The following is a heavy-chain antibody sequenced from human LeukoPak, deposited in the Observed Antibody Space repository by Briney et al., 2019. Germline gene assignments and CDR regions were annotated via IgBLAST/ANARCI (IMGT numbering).Heavy chain of an antibody. D-gene: IGHD5-24*01. CDR3: ARGDGYNFFDY. Sequence: RSGGSLRLSCAASGFTFSTYVMNWFRQAPGKGLEWVSVFYVGGATYYADSVKGRFTISRDNSENTLYLQMKSLRAEDTAVYYCARGDGYNFFDYWGQGTLVTVSS. CDR2: FYVGGAT. V-gene: IGHV3-53*01. CDR1: GFTFSTYV. J-gene: IGHJ4*02.